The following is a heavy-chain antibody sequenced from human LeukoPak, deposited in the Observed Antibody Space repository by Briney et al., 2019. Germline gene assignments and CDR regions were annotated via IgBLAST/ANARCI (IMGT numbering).Heavy chain of an antibody. CDR1: GFTFSTYV. CDR2: ISYDGSNK. V-gene: IGHV3-30*04. J-gene: IGHJ6*03. D-gene: IGHD3-10*01. Sequence: GRSLRLSCAASGFTFSTYVMHWVRQAPGKGLEWVAVISYDGSNKYYGDSVKGRFTISRDNSKNTLYLQMNSLRAEDTAVYYCARVFDSGSQAYFYYMDVWGKGTTVTISS. CDR3: ARVFDSGSQAYFYYMDV.